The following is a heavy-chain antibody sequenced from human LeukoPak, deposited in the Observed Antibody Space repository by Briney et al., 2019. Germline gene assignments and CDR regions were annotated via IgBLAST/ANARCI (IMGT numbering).Heavy chain of an antibody. J-gene: IGHJ4*02. V-gene: IGHV7-4-1*02. Sequence: ASVKVSCEASGYTFTDYYIHWVRQAPGQGLEWMGWINTNTGNPTYAQGFTGRFVFSFDTSVSTASLQISSLNAEDTGVYYCARGSGSPPYFEYWGQGTLVTVSS. CDR2: INTNTGNP. D-gene: IGHD1-26*01. CDR3: ARGSGSPPYFEY. CDR1: GYTFTDYY.